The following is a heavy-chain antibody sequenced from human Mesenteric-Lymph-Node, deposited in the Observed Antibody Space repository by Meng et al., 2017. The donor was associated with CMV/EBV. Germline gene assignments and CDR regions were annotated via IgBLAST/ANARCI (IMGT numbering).Heavy chain of an antibody. CDR3: ARRQYYYDSSGYRPGFDY. CDR1: GGSISSSSYY. V-gene: IGHV4-39*01. D-gene: IGHD3-22*01. J-gene: IGHJ4*02. Sequence: SETLSLTCSVSGGSISSSSYYWGWIRQPPGKGLEWIGSIYYSGSTTSYNPSFKSRVTMSVDTSKNQFSLRLSSVTAADTAVYYCARRQYYYDSSGYRPGFDYWGQGTLVTVSS. CDR2: IYYSGSTT.